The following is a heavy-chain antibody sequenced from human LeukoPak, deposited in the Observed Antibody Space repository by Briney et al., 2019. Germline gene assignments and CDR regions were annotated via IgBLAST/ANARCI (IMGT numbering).Heavy chain of an antibody. CDR1: GYTFTSYD. J-gene: IGHJ4*02. CDR3: AKYKSGDYFDAGKRYYFDQ. V-gene: IGHV1-8*01. D-gene: IGHD3-9*01. CDR2: MNATSGKT. Sequence: ASVKVSCRASGYTFTSYDINWVRQAPGQGLDWMGWMNATSGKTGQAQKFQGRITMTRDTSISTAYMELSSLRPEDTAVYYCAKYKSGDYFDAGKRYYFDQWGQGTPVTVSS.